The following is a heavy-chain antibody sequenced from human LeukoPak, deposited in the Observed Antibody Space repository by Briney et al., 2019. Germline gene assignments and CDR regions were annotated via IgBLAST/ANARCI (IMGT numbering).Heavy chain of an antibody. CDR3: AKDRGSSIAAADSLLFDY. D-gene: IGHD6-13*01. CDR1: GFAFSSYA. J-gene: IGHJ4*02. Sequence: GGSLRLSCAASGFAFSSYAMSWVRQAPGKGLEWVSAISGSGGSTYYADSVKGRFTISRDNSKNTLYLQMNSLRAEDTAVYYCAKDRGSSIAAADSLLFDYWGQGTLVTVSS. V-gene: IGHV3-23*01. CDR2: ISGSGGST.